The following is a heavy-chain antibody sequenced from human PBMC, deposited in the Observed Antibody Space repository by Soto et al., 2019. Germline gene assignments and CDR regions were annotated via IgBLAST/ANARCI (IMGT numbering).Heavy chain of an antibody. Sequence: GGSLRLSCAASGFTFSSYSMNWVRQAPGKGLEWVSYISSSSSTIYYADSVKGRFTISRDNAKNSLYLQMNSLRAEDTAVYYCARDEIVATNYYMDVWGKGTTVTVSS. D-gene: IGHD5-12*01. CDR2: ISSSSSTI. J-gene: IGHJ6*03. CDR3: ARDEIVATNYYMDV. CDR1: GFTFSSYS. V-gene: IGHV3-48*01.